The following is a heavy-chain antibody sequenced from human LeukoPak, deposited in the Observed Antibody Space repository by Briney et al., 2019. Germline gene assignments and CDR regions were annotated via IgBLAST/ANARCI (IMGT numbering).Heavy chain of an antibody. Sequence: ASQTLSLTCSVSGVSISSDPYYWNWIRQPAGKGLEWIGHIYSSGSTNYNPSLKSRVSISIDTSKNQFSLKLTSVTAADTAVYFCAGSLAVAATPYYLDYWGQGTLVTVSS. V-gene: IGHV4-61*09. CDR1: GVSISSDPYY. CDR3: AGSLAVAATPYYLDY. CDR2: IYSSGST. J-gene: IGHJ4*02. D-gene: IGHD6-19*01.